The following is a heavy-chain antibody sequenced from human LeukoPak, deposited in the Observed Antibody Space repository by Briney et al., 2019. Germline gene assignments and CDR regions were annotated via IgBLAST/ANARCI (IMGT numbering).Heavy chain of an antibody. V-gene: IGHV3-69-1*01. CDR3: ARVYSSSWHFDY. CDR2: ITSSSSEI. Sequence: GGSLRLSCAASGFTFSDYYMSWVRQAPGKGLEWVSSITSSSSEIHYADSVKGRFTISRDNTKNSLYLQMNSLRAEDTAVHYCARVYSSSWHFDYWGQGILVTVSS. CDR1: GFTFSDYY. J-gene: IGHJ4*02. D-gene: IGHD6-13*01.